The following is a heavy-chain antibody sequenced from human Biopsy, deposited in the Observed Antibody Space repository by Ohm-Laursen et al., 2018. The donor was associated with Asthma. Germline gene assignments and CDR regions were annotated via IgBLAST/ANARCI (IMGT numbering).Heavy chain of an antibody. J-gene: IGHJ1*01. CDR2: IKHDGSEK. V-gene: IGHV3-7*01. Sequence: SLRLSCAASGFTFGDYWMSWVRQVPGQGLEWVANIKHDGSEKNHVDSLKGRFTISRDNAKNLLLLQMNSLRAEDTAVYYCARTFHFWSPYHAEHYQLWGQGTLVTVSS. CDR1: GFTFGDYW. CDR3: ARTFHFWSPYHAEHYQL. D-gene: IGHD3-3*01.